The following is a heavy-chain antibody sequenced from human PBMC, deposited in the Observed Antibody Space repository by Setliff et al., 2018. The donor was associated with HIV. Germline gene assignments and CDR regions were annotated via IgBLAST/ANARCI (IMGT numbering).Heavy chain of an antibody. J-gene: IGHJ5*02. D-gene: IGHD3-22*01. CDR2: IHYNDGKT. V-gene: IGHV4-38-2*02. CDR3: ASRVYYYDSSGYLREEGFDP. Sequence: SETLSLTCTVSGYSISSDYWCGWIRQPPGKGLEWIGSIHYNDGKTYYNAALRSRVTISVDTSKNQFSLKLSSVTAADAAVYYCASRVYYYDSSGYLREEGFDPWGQGTLVTVSS. CDR1: GYSISSDYW.